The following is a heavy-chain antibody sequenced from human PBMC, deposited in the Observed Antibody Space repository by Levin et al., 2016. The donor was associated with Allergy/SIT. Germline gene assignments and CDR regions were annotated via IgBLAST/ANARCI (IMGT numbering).Heavy chain of an antibody. Sequence: VRQMPGKGLEWMGRIDPSDSYTNYSPSFQGHVTISADKSISTAYLQWSSLKASDTAMYYCARLRKYYDILTGYYTPNYYYYYGMDVWGQGTTVTVSS. J-gene: IGHJ6*02. D-gene: IGHD3-9*01. CDR2: IDPSDSYT. CDR3: ARLRKYYDILTGYYTPNYYYYYGMDV. V-gene: IGHV5-10-1*01.